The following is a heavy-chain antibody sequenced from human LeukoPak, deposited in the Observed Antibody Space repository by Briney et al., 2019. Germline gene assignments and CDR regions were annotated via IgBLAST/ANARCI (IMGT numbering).Heavy chain of an antibody. CDR2: IKQDGSEK. CDR3: AKKMVPVAGYNYFDY. Sequence: GGSLRLSCAASGFTFSSYWMSWVRQAPGKGLEWVANIKQDGSEKYNVDSVKGRFTISRDNSKNTLYLQMNSLRAEDTAVYYCAKKMVPVAGYNYFDYWGQGTLVTVSS. J-gene: IGHJ4*02. CDR1: GFTFSSYW. V-gene: IGHV3-7*03. D-gene: IGHD6-19*01.